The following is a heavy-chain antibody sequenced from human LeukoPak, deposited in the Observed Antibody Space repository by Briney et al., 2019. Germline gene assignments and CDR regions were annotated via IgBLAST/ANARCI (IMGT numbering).Heavy chain of an antibody. CDR1: GFTFSSYA. Sequence: GGSLILSCAASGFTFSSYAMSWVRQAPGKGLEWVSAISGSGGSTYYADSVKGRFTISRDNSKNTLYLQMNSLRAEDTAVYYCAKDSYYYDSSGYMDYWGQGTLVTVPS. CDR3: AKDSYYYDSSGYMDY. CDR2: ISGSGGST. D-gene: IGHD3-22*01. J-gene: IGHJ4*02. V-gene: IGHV3-23*01.